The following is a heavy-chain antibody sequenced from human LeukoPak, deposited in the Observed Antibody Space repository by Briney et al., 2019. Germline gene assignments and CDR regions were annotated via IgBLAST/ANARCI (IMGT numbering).Heavy chain of an antibody. V-gene: IGHV3-33*06. CDR1: GFTFSSYG. CDR2: IWYDGSNK. D-gene: IGHD1-26*01. J-gene: IGHJ4*02. Sequence: GRSLRLSCAASGFTFSSYGMHWVRQAPGKGLEWVAVIWYDGSNKYYADSVKGRFTISRDNSKNTLYLQMNSLRAEDTAVYYCAKHGQYSGSYFDYWGQGTLVTVSS. CDR3: AKHGQYSGSYFDY.